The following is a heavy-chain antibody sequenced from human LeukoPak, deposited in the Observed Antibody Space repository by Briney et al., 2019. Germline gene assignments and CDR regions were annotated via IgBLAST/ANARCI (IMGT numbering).Heavy chain of an antibody. D-gene: IGHD6-19*01. CDR3: AKYERGGWYNWFDP. J-gene: IGHJ5*02. CDR2: ISGSGGST. Sequence: GGSLRLSCAASGFTFSGYAMSWVRQAPGKGLEWVSAISGSGGSTDYADSVKGRFTISRDNSKNTLYLQMNSLRAEDTAVYYCAKYERGGWYNWFDPWGQGTLVTVSS. CDR1: GFTFSGYA. V-gene: IGHV3-23*01.